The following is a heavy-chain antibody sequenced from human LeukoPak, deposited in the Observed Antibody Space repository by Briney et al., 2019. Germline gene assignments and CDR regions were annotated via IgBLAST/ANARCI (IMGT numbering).Heavy chain of an antibody. J-gene: IGHJ5*02. CDR2: ISSSSSTI. CDR3: AKDLLPSPVQNWNYPNWFDP. D-gene: IGHD1-7*01. Sequence: PGGSLRLSCAASGFTFSSYSMNWVRQAPGKGLEWVSYISSSSSTIYYADSVKGRFTISRDNAKNSLYLQMNSLRAEDTAVYYCAKDLLPSPVQNWNYPNWFDPWGQGTLVTVSS. V-gene: IGHV3-48*01. CDR1: GFTFSSYS.